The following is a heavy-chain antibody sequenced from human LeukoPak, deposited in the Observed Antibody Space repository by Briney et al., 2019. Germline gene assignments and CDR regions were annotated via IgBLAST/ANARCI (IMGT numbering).Heavy chain of an antibody. CDR2: IHNSGTT. CDR3: ARLEVISYYYGSGSSDYGMDV. D-gene: IGHD3-10*01. J-gene: IGHJ6*02. Sequence: SETLSLTCTVSGGSISSYYWNWIRQPPGKGLEWIGYIHNSGTTNYNPSLKSRVTISVDTSKNHFSLRLSSVTAADTAVYYCARLEVISYYYGSGSSDYGMDVWGQGTTVTVSS. CDR1: GGSISSYY. V-gene: IGHV4-59*08.